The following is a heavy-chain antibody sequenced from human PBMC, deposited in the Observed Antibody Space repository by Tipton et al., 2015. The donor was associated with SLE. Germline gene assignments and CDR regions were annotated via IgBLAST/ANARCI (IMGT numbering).Heavy chain of an antibody. D-gene: IGHD2-8*01. Sequence: TLSLTCSVSGASISGHYWTWIRQPPGKGLEWIGYISDSGITNYNPSLKSRVAISIDTSKNQFSLNLSSVTAADTALYYCARVLGSRYCTNGVCTSPYYFYYYMDVWGRGTSVTVSS. CDR2: ISDSGIT. CDR3: ARVLGSRYCTNGVCTSPYYFYYYMDV. V-gene: IGHV4-59*11. J-gene: IGHJ6*03. CDR1: GASISGHY.